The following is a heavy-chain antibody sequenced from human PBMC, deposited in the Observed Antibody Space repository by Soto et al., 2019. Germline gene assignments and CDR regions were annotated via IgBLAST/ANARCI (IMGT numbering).Heavy chain of an antibody. Sequence: GGSLRLSCAASGFSFTTYAMHWVRQAPGKGLEWVAVISDDGSIKYYADSVKGRFTISRDNSKNTFYLQMNSLRGDDTALYYCARAIETAMDPCDYWGQGALVTVSS. CDR3: ARAIETAMDPCDY. V-gene: IGHV3-30-3*01. D-gene: IGHD5-18*01. CDR2: ISDDGSIK. CDR1: GFSFTTYA. J-gene: IGHJ4*02.